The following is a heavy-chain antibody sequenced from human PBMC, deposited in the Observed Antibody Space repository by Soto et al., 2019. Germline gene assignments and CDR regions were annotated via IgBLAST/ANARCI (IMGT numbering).Heavy chain of an antibody. CDR2: ISYDGSNK. J-gene: IGHJ4*02. V-gene: IGHV3-30*18. CDR3: AKDRGWLQLLLEGSGLVDY. D-gene: IGHD5-12*01. CDR1: GFTFSSYG. Sequence: QVQLVESGGGVVQPGRSLRLSCAASGFTFSSYGMHWVRQAPGKGLEWVAVISYDGSNKYYADSVKGRFTISRDNSKNTLYLQMNSLRAEDTAVYYCAKDRGWLQLLLEGSGLVDYWGQGTLVTVSS.